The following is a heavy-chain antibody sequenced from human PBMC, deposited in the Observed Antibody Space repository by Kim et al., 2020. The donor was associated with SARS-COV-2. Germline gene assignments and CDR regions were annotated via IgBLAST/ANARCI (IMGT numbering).Heavy chain of an antibody. CDR3: ARRRGGTYYFDY. J-gene: IGHJ4*02. Sequence: SETLSRTCTVSGGSISSYYWSWIRQPPGKGLEWIGYIYYSGSTKYNPSLKSRVTISVDTSKNQFSLKLSSVTAADTAVYYCARRRGGTYYFDYWGQGTLVTVSS. V-gene: IGHV4-59*01. D-gene: IGHD2-15*01. CDR1: GGSISSYY. CDR2: IYYSGST.